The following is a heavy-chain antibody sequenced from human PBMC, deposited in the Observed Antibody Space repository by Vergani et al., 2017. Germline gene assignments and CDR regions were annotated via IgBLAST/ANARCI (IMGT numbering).Heavy chain of an antibody. Sequence: QVQLQQWGAGLLKPSETLSLTCAVYGGSFSGYYWSWIRQPPGKGLEWIGEINHSGSTNYNPSLKSRVTISVDTSKNQFSLKLSSVTAADTAVYYCARCVGSGSYYPYYYYGMDVWGQGTTVTVSS. D-gene: IGHD1-26*01. CDR1: GGSFSGYY. CDR2: INHSGST. V-gene: IGHV4-34*01. CDR3: ARCVGSGSYYPYYYYGMDV. J-gene: IGHJ6*02.